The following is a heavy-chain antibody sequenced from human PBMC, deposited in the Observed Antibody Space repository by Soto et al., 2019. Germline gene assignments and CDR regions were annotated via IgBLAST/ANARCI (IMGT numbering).Heavy chain of an antibody. CDR1: GFTFDDYA. CDR3: AKVVLAAAGGGWFDP. V-gene: IGHV3-9*01. J-gene: IGHJ5*02. CDR2: ISWNSGSI. Sequence: EVQLVESGGGLVQPGRSLRLSCAASGFTFDDYAMHWVRQAPGKGLEWVSGISWNSGSIGYADSVKGQFSISRDNAKNSLYLQMNSLRAEDTALYYCAKVVLAAAGGGWFDPWGQGTLVTVSS. D-gene: IGHD3-16*01.